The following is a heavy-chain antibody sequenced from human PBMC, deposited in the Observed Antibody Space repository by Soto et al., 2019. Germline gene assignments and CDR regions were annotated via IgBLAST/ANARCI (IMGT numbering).Heavy chain of an antibody. D-gene: IGHD3-16*01. V-gene: IGHV1-8*01. CDR1: GYSFTNND. CDR2: MNPGSGDT. CDR3: ARMATFGSLNWLDP. Sequence: ASVKVSCKASGYSFTNNDVSWVRQATGQGLEWMGWMNPGSGDTGYAQKFQGRVTMTRDISIATAYMELSSLRSDDTAIYYCARMATFGSLNWLDPLGQGTLVTVSS. J-gene: IGHJ5*02.